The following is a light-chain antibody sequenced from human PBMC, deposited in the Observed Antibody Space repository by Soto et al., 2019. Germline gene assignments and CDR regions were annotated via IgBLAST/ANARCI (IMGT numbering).Light chain of an antibody. J-gene: IGKJ4*01. CDR1: QSVSSVY. V-gene: IGKV3-20*01. CDR3: QQYDSSSLT. Sequence: EIVLTQSPGTLSLSPGERATLSCRASQSVSSVYLAWYQQKPGQAPRLLIYGASSRATGIPDRFSGSGSGTDFTLTISRLEPEDFAVYYCQQYDSSSLTFGGGTKV. CDR2: GAS.